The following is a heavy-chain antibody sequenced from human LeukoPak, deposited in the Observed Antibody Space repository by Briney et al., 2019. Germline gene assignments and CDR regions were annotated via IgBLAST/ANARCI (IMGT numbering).Heavy chain of an antibody. CDR3: ARGLGRGMKAFGI. CDR1: GYTFTSYG. Sequence: GASVKVSCKASGYTFTSYGISWVRQAPGQGLEWMGWMNPNSGNTGYAQKFQGRVTMTRNTSISTAYMELSSLRSEDTAVYYCARGLGRGMKAFGIWGQGTMVTVSS. CDR2: MNPNSGNT. D-gene: IGHD1-26*01. J-gene: IGHJ3*02. V-gene: IGHV1-8*02.